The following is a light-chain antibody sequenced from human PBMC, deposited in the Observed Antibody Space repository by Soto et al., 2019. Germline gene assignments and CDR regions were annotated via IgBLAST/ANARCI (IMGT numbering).Light chain of an antibody. V-gene: IGKV1-39*01. CDR2: EAS. CDR1: QSVSSY. CDR3: QQSYSTPPFS. J-gene: IGKJ3*01. Sequence: DIQMTQSPSPLSASVGDRVDITCRTSQSVSSYLNWYQAKPGKAPKLLIYEASNLESGVPSRFSGSGSGTDFTLTISSLQPEDSATYYCQQSYSTPPFSFGPGTRVVI.